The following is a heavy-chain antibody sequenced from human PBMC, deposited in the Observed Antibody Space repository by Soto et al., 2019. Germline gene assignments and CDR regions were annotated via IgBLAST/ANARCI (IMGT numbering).Heavy chain of an antibody. Sequence: EVQLVESGGGLVKPGGSLRLSCAASGFTFSSYSMNWVRQAPGKGLEWVSSISSSSSYIYYADSEKGRFTISRDNAKNSLYLQMNSLRAEDTAVYYCASGDIVVVPAAFDYWGQGTLVTVSS. V-gene: IGHV3-21*01. CDR3: ASGDIVVVPAAFDY. CDR1: GFTFSSYS. CDR2: ISSSSSYI. J-gene: IGHJ4*02. D-gene: IGHD2-2*01.